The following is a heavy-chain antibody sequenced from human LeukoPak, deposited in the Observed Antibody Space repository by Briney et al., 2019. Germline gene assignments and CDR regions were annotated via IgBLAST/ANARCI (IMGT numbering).Heavy chain of an antibody. V-gene: IGHV1-18*01. CDR1: GYTFTSYG. D-gene: IGHD2-15*01. J-gene: IGHJ4*02. CDR2: ISAYNGNT. Sequence: GASVKVSCKASGYTFTSYGISWVRQAPGQGLEWMGWISAYNGNTNYAQKLQGRVTMTTDTSTSTAYMELRSLRSDDTAVYYCARWEIVVVVAATKYYFDYWGQGTLVTVSS. CDR3: ARWEIVVVVAATKYYFDY.